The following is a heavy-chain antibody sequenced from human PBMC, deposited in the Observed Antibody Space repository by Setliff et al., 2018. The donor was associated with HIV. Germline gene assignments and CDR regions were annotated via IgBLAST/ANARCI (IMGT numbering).Heavy chain of an antibody. CDR2: ISSSSSYI. V-gene: IGHV3-21*06. J-gene: IGHJ5*02. CDR3: ICPTVRDFTS. D-gene: IGHD3-10*01. CDR1: GFTFENYW. Sequence: GGSLRLSCEVTGFTFENYWMSWVRQAPGKGLEWVSSISSSSSYIYYADSVKGRFTISRDNAKNSLYLQMNSLRAEDTAVYYCICPTVRDFTSWGQGTLVTVSS.